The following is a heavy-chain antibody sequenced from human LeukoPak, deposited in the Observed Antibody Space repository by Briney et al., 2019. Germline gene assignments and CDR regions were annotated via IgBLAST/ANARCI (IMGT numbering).Heavy chain of an antibody. Sequence: PSETLSLTCTVSGGSISSYYWSWIRQPPGKGLEWIGYIYHSGSTNYNPSLKSRVTISVDTSKNQFSLKLSSVTAADTAVYYCARAAQKYYFDYWGQGTLVTVSS. J-gene: IGHJ4*02. CDR2: IYHSGST. CDR1: GGSISSYY. V-gene: IGHV4-59*01. CDR3: ARAAQKYYFDY.